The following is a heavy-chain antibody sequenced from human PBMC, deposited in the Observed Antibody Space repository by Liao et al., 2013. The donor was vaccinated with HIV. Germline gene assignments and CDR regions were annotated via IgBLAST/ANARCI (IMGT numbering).Heavy chain of an antibody. J-gene: IGHJ6*03. Sequence: VQLQQWGTGLLKPSETLSRTCAVYIGSFGGYYWSWIRQSPGKGLEWIGEINHSGSTSYNPSLKSRVTLSLDTSKNHFSLRLSSVTAADTAVYYCARERVPPTTYYYYMDVWGDGTTVTVSS. CDR2: INHSGST. CDR3: ARERVPPTTYYYYMDV. V-gene: IGHV4-34*01. CDR1: IGSFGGYY. D-gene: IGHD1-1*01.